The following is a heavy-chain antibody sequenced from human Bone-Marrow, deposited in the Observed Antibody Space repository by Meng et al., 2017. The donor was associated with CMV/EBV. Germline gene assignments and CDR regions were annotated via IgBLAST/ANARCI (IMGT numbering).Heavy chain of an antibody. D-gene: IGHD2-21*02. V-gene: IGHV3-21*01. Sequence: GESLKISCAASKFSFSSYSMNWVRQAPGKGLEWVSSINSGSAYKYYADSVRGRFTVSRDNAKSSLYLEMNNLRVDDTAIYYCARDPRDLGDRNWYVDLWGRGTLVTVSS. J-gene: IGHJ2*01. CDR2: INSGSAYK. CDR1: KFSFSSYS. CDR3: ARDPRDLGDRNWYVDL.